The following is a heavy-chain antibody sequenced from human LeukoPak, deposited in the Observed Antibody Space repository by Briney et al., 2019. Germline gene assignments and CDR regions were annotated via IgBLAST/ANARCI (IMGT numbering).Heavy chain of an antibody. CDR3: ARGRSSPRRPGVLMDY. D-gene: IGHD6-13*01. Sequence: ASVKVSCKASGYTFTGYYMHWVRQAPGQGLEWMGWINPNSGGTNYAQKFQGRVTMTRDTSISTAYVELSRLRSDDTAVYYCARGRSSPRRPGVLMDYWGQGTLVTVSS. J-gene: IGHJ4*02. CDR2: INPNSGGT. CDR1: GYTFTGYY. V-gene: IGHV1-2*02.